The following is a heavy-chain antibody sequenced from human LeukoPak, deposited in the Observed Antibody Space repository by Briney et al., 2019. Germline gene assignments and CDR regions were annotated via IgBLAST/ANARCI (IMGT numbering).Heavy chain of an antibody. D-gene: IGHD4-17*01. Sequence: GGSLRLTCTVSGFAFNNYALSWVRQAPGKGLEWVSAISDNGGSTYYEASLEGRFTVSRDNSKNTLYLQMSNLRAEDAAVYYCAKDSGSYGDSSGWDFWVQGTLVTVSS. V-gene: IGHV3-23*01. J-gene: IGHJ4*01. CDR3: AKDSGSYGDSSGWDF. CDR1: GFAFNNYA. CDR2: ISDNGGST.